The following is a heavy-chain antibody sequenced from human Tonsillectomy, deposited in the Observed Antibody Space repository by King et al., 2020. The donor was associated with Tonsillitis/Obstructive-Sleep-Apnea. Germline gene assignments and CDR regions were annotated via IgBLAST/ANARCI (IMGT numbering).Heavy chain of an antibody. CDR2: INPNSGGT. V-gene: IGHV1-2*02. D-gene: IGHD3-22*01. Sequence: QLVQSGAEVKKPGASVKVSCKASGYTFTGYYMHWVRQAPGQGLEWMGWINPNSGGTNYAQKFQGRVTMTRDTSISTAYMELSRLRSDDTAVYYCARDPSAFTMIVVAPYFDYWGQGTLVTVSS. J-gene: IGHJ4*02. CDR1: GYTFTGYY. CDR3: ARDPSAFTMIVVAPYFDY.